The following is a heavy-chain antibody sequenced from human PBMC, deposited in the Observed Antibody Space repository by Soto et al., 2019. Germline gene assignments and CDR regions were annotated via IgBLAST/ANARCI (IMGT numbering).Heavy chain of an antibody. Sequence: QVQLMQSGAEMKKPGASVKVSCKASGYTFTGYFMHWVRQAPGQGFEWMGWINTNSGATKYAHKFQGRVTMTRDTSISTAYMELSGLTSGDTAVYFCARGGGTILAPLPWGQGTLVTVSS. J-gene: IGHJ5*02. CDR2: INTNSGAT. D-gene: IGHD3-3*01. CDR3: ARGGGTILAPLP. V-gene: IGHV1-2*02. CDR1: GYTFTGYF.